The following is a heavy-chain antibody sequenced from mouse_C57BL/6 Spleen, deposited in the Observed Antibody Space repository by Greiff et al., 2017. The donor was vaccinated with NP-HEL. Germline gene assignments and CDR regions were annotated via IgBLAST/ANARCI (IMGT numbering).Heavy chain of an antibody. CDR3: ARHDYDVGYWFAY. CDR1: GYTFTDYY. Sequence: EVQLQQSGPVLVKPGASVKMSCKASGYTFTDYYMNWVKQSHGKSLEWIGVINPYNGGTSYNQKFKGKATLTVDQSSSTAYMELNSLTSEDSAVYYCARHDYDVGYWFAYWGQGTLVTVSA. CDR2: INPYNGGT. J-gene: IGHJ3*01. V-gene: IGHV1-19*01. D-gene: IGHD2-4*01.